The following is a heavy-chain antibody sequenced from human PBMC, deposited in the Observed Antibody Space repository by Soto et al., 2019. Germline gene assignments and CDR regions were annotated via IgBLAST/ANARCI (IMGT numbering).Heavy chain of an antibody. Sequence: GGSLRLSCAASGFTIDDYAMHWVRQAPGKGLEWVSGISWNSGSIGYADSVKGRFTISRDNAKNSLYLQMNSLRAEDTALYYCAKDKGDTIFETSWFDPWGQGTLVTVSS. D-gene: IGHD3-3*01. V-gene: IGHV3-9*01. CDR3: AKDKGDTIFETSWFDP. J-gene: IGHJ5*02. CDR1: GFTIDDYA. CDR2: ISWNSGSI.